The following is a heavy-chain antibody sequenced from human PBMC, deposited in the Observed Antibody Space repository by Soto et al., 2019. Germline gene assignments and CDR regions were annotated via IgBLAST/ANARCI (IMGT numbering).Heavy chain of an antibody. J-gene: IGHJ4*02. CDR3: ARNDKSGLDY. V-gene: IGHV1-46*01. Sequence: RPSVKVSCKASGYSFTTYYMHWVRQAPGQGLEWMGMINPSGGSTSYAQKFQGRVTMTRDTSTSTVYMELSSLRSEDTAVYYCARNDKSGLDYWGQGTLVTVSS. D-gene: IGHD1-1*01. CDR1: GYSFTTYY. CDR2: INPSGGST.